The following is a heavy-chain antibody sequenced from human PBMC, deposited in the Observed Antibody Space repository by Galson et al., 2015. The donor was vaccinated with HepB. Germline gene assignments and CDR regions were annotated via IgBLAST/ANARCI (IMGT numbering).Heavy chain of an antibody. CDR2: IDSDERGT. CDR1: GFTFNNYK. D-gene: IGHD3-22*01. J-gene: IGHJ4*02. CDR3: GRSRGASGYHYDY. Sequence: SLRLSCAATSGFTFNNYKIHWVRHVPGKGLVWVAYIDSDERGTKYADSVKGRFTISRDNARNTVFLQMNSLRFEDTAVYFCGRSRGASGYHYDYWGQGTLVAVSS. V-gene: IGHV3-74*03.